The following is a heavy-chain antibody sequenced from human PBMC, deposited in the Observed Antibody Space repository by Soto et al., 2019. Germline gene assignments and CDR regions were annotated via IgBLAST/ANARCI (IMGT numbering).Heavy chain of an antibody. CDR3: ARDGGRYYAMDV. CDR2: IYYSGST. Sequence: SQTLSLTFTVSGDSIISYYWSWIRQSPGKGLEWIGNIYYSGSTSYNPSLKSRLTVSVDTSKNQFSLKLSSVTAADTAVYYCARDGGRYYAMDVWGQGTTVTVSS. V-gene: IGHV4-59*01. CDR1: GDSIISYY. J-gene: IGHJ6*02. D-gene: IGHD3-3*01.